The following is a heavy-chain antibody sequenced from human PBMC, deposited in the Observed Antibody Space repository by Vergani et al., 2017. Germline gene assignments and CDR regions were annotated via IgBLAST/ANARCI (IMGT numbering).Heavy chain of an antibody. V-gene: IGHV4-31*02. CDR2: IYHNGDT. CDR1: GDSINRGGLY. J-gene: IGHJ5*02. Sequence: QVQLQESGPGLVKPSQTLSLTCTVSGDSINRGGLYWSWLRQHPGKGLEWMGFIYHNGDTYYNPSLKSRVIMSLDTSKNQFSLKLTSVTAADTAVYYCAKVPAARFPMSHVLAYWFHPWGQGTLVTVSS. CDR3: AKVPAARFPMSHVLAYWFHP. D-gene: IGHD2-2*01.